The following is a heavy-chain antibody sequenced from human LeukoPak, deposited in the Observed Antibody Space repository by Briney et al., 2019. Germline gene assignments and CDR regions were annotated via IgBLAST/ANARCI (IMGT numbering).Heavy chain of an antibody. CDR3: ARSSGWYSDDYFDY. J-gene: IGHJ4*02. Sequence: ASVKVSCKASGYTFTGYYMHWVRQAPGQGGEWMGWINPNSGGTNYAQKFQGWVTMTRDTSISTAYMELSRLRSDDTAVYYCARSSGWYSDDYFDYWGQGTLVTVSS. CDR2: INPNSGGT. CDR1: GYTFTGYY. D-gene: IGHD6-19*01. V-gene: IGHV1-2*04.